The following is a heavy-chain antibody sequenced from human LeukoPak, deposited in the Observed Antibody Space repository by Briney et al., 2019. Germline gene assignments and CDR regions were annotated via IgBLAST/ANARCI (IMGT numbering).Heavy chain of an antibody. CDR3: AREYSSSRYLDY. CDR2: IYYSGST. Sequence: PSETLSLTCTVSGGSISSYYWSWIRQPPGKGLEWIGYIYYSGSTNYNPSLKSRVTMSVDTSKNQFSLNLSSITAADTAVYFCAREYSSSRYLDYWGQGILVTVSS. D-gene: IGHD2-2*01. J-gene: IGHJ4*02. CDR1: GGSISSYY. V-gene: IGHV4-59*12.